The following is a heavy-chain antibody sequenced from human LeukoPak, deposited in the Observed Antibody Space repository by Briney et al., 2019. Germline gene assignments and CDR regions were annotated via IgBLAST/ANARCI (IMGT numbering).Heavy chain of an antibody. CDR2: INSDGSGT. D-gene: IGHD3-16*02. J-gene: IGHJ4*02. CDR3: ARVLSGSGEDY. V-gene: IGHV3-74*01. Sequence: GGSLRLSCAASGFTFSRYWMHWVRQVPGKGLVWVSRINSDGSGTSYADSVKGRFTISRDNAKNTLYLQMNSLRAEDTAVYYCARVLSGSGEDYWGQGTLVTVSS. CDR1: GFTFSRYW.